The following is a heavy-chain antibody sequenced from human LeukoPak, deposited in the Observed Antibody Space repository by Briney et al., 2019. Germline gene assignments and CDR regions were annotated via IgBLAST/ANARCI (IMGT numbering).Heavy chain of an antibody. D-gene: IGHD7-27*01. J-gene: IGHJ5*02. V-gene: IGHV4-39*07. CDR2: IYYSGST. Sequence: SETLSLTCTVSGGSISSSTYYWGWIRQPPGKGLEWIGSIYYSGSTYYNPSLKSRVTISVDTSKSQFSLKLSSVTAADTAVYYCASSWGQWFDPWGQGTLVTVSS. CDR1: GGSISSSTYY. CDR3: ASSWGQWFDP.